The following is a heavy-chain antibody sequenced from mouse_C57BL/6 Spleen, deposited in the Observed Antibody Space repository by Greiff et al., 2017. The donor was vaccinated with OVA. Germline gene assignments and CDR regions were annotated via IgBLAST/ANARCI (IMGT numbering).Heavy chain of an antibody. V-gene: IGHV1-55*01. Sequence: QVQLQQPGAELVKPGASVKMSCKASGYTFTSYWITWVKQRPGQGLEWIGDIYPGSGSTNYNEKFKSKATLTVETSSSTAYMQLSSLTSEDSAVYYCARSYGNYYFDYWGQGTTLTVSS. CDR2: IYPGSGST. D-gene: IGHD2-1*01. J-gene: IGHJ2*01. CDR3: ARSYGNYYFDY. CDR1: GYTFTSYW.